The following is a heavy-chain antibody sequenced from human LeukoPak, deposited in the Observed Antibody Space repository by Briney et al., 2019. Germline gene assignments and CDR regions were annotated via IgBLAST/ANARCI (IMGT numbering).Heavy chain of an antibody. D-gene: IGHD3-10*01. CDR3: ARHGYYGSGSYYNIVDYYYMDV. CDR1: GYTFTSYW. J-gene: IGHJ6*03. V-gene: IGHV5-51*01. Sequence: GESLKISCKGSGYTFTSYWIGWVRQMPGKGLEWMGIIYPGDSDTRYSPSFQGQVTISADKSISTAYLQWSSLKASDTAMYYCARHGYYGSGSYYNIVDYYYMDVWGKGTTVTVSS. CDR2: IYPGDSDT.